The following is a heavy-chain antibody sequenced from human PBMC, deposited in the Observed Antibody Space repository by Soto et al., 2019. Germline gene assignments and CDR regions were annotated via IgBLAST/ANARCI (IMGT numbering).Heavy chain of an antibody. Sequence: ASVKVSCETSGYNFTTYYVHWVRQAPGQGLEWLGIINPTGGGTTYAQKFQGRFTMTRVTSTSTVYMELSSLRSEDTAVYYCARGDAGNWEPFDIWGQGTMVTVSS. CDR3: ARGDAGNWEPFDI. CDR1: GYNFTTYY. CDR2: INPTGGGT. V-gene: IGHV1-46*01. D-gene: IGHD7-27*01. J-gene: IGHJ3*02.